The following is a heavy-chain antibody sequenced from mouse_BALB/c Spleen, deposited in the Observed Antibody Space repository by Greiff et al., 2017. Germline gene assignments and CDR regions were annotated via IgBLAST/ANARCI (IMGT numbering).Heavy chain of an antibody. CDR3: ARWNGYYDYAMDY. Sequence: EVQRVESGGGLVQPGGSRKLSCAASGFTFSSFGMHWVRQAPEKGLEWVAYISSGSSTIYYADTVKGRFTISRDNPKNTLFLQMTSLRSEDTAMYYCARWNGYYDYAMDYWGQGTSVTVSS. CDR1: GFTFSSFG. J-gene: IGHJ4*01. D-gene: IGHD2-3*01. V-gene: IGHV5-17*02. CDR2: ISSGSSTI.